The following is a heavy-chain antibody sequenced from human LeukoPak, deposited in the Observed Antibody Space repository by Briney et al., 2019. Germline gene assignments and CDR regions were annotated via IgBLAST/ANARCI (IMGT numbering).Heavy chain of an antibody. J-gene: IGHJ4*02. CDR2: INPHNGDT. CDR3: ATVRDIVVGGGPYYFDY. Sequence: VSVKVSCKASGYTFIGYYLHWVRQAPGQGLEWMGWINPHNGDTNYAQKFQGRVTMTRDTSITTAYIELSRLKSDDTAVYYCATVRDIVVGGGPYYFDYWGQGTLVTDSS. CDR1: GYTFIGYY. D-gene: IGHD2-15*01. V-gene: IGHV1-2*02.